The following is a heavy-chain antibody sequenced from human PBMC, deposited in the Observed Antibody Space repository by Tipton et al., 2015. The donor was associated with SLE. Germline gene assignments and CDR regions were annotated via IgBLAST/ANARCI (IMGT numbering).Heavy chain of an antibody. CDR2: IYYSGST. CDR3: ARGEWGGHYFDY. D-gene: IGHD1-26*01. Sequence: TLSLTCAVYGGSFSGYYWSWIRQHPGKGLEWIGYIYYSGSTYYNPSLKSRVTISVDTSKNQFSLKLSSVTAADTAVYYCARGEWGGHYFDYWGQGTLVTVSS. J-gene: IGHJ4*02. V-gene: IGHV4-31*11. CDR1: GGSFSGYY.